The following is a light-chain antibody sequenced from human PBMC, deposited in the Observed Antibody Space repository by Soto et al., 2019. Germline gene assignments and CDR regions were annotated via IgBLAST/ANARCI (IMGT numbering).Light chain of an antibody. V-gene: IGKV1-5*03. CDR1: QSISTW. J-gene: IGKJ2*02. Sequence: DLQMTQSPSTLSASVGDRVTITCRASQSISTWLAWYQHRPGKAPKLLIYQASSLEGGVPSRFSGSGSGTEFTLTISSLQPDDFATYYCQQYITYSRTFGQGTKVE. CDR2: QAS. CDR3: QQYITYSRT.